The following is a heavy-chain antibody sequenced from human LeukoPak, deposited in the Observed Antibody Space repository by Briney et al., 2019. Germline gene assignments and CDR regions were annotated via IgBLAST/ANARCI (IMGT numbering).Heavy chain of an antibody. D-gene: IGHD3-10*01. V-gene: IGHV3-43D*03. CDR1: GFTFSSYE. J-gene: IGHJ4*02. CDR3: ANGLLRGSLDY. CDR2: ISWDGGST. Sequence: PGGSLRLSCAASGFTFSSYEMNWVRQAPGKGLEWVSLISWDGGSTYYADSVKGRFTISRDNSKNSLYLQMNSLRAEDTALYYCANGLLRGSLDYWGQGTLVTVSS.